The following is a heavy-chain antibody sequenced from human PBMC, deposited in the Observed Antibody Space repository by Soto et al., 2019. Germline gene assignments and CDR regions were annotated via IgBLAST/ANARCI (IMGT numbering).Heavy chain of an antibody. CDR2: ISGSGATT. CDR3: AKVMYRSGRGRHYFDY. Sequence: GGSLRLSCAASGFTFSSYTMTWVRQAPGKGLEWVSDISGSGATTHYADSLKGRLTISRDNSNNTLYLHMNSLRAEDTAVYYCAKVMYRSGRGRHYFDYWGQGPLVTVYS. V-gene: IGHV3-23*01. CDR1: GFTFSSYT. J-gene: IGHJ4*02. D-gene: IGHD6-19*01.